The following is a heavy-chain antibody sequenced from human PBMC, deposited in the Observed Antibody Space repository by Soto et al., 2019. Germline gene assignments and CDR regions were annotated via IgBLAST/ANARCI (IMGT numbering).Heavy chain of an antibody. CDR3: EKEASSGYYRTADY. CDR1: GFTLSSLC. V-gene: IGHV3-30*18. J-gene: IGHJ4*02. D-gene: IGHD3-22*01. CDR2: TPFNEKRQ. Sequence: PGGSLRLSCAASGFTLSSLCMHWVRQAPGKGLEWVGATPFNEKRQYYGASVRDRFTISRDNSRNTVYLEMNTLRADATAVYYCEKEASSGYYRTADYWGQGTPVTVSS.